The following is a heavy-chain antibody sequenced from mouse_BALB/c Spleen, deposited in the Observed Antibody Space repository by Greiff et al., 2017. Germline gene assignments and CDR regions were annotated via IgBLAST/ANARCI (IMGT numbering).Heavy chain of an antibody. CDR3: ARVYGSSGFAY. CDR2: INSNGGST. V-gene: IGHV5-6-3*01. D-gene: IGHD1-1*01. CDR1: GFTFSSYG. Sequence: EVQRVESGGGLVQPGGSLKLSCAASGFTFSSYGMSWVRQTPDKRLELVATINSNGGSTYYPDSVKGRFTISRDNAKNTLYLQMSSLKSEDTAMYYCARVYGSSGFAYWGQGTLVTVSA. J-gene: IGHJ3*01.